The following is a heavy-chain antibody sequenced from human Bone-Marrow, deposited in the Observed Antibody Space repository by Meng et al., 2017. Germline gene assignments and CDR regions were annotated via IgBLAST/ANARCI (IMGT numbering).Heavy chain of an antibody. D-gene: IGHD6-25*01. CDR1: GYTFTSYD. J-gene: IGHJ4*02. CDR3: ARDEDISAAGNLFGDY. Sequence: ASVKVSCKASGYTFTSYDINWVRQATGQGLEWMGWMNPNSGNTGYAQKFQGRVTMTRNTSISTAYMELSGLRSDDTAMYYCARDEDISAAGNLFGDYWGQGTLVTVSS. CDR2: MNPNSGNT. V-gene: IGHV1-8*01.